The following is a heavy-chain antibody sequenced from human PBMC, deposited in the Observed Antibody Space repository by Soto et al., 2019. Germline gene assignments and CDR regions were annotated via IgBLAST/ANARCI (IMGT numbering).Heavy chain of an antibody. V-gene: IGHV3-33*01. CDR3: ARESYGSGSFDY. CDR2: IWYDGSNK. D-gene: IGHD3-10*01. CDR1: GFTFSSYG. J-gene: IGHJ4*02. Sequence: ESGGGVVQPGRSLRLSCAASGFTFSSYGMHWVRQAPGKGLEWVAVIWYDGSNKYYADSVKGRFTISRDNSKNTLYLQLNSLRAEDTAVYYCARESYGSGSFDYWGQGTLVTVSS.